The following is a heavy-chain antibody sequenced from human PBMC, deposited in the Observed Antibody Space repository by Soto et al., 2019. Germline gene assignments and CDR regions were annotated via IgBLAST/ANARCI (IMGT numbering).Heavy chain of an antibody. CDR3: AKDFAYGEYALDYYYYCMDV. CDR2: ISGSGGST. Sequence: EVQLLESGGGLVQPGGSLRLSCAASGFTFSSYAMSWVRQAPGKGLEWVSAISGSGGSTYYADSVKRRSTISRDNSTNTLYLQMNSRRAEDMAVYYGAKDFAYGEYALDYYYYCMDVWGQGSTVTVS. V-gene: IGHV3-23*01. D-gene: IGHD4-17*01. CDR1: GFTFSSYA. J-gene: IGHJ6*02.